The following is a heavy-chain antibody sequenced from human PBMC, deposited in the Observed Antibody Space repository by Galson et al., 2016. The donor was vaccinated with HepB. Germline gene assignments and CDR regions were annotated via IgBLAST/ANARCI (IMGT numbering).Heavy chain of an antibody. V-gene: IGHV3-74*01. D-gene: IGHD3-10*01. CDR1: GFTFSSYW. J-gene: IGHJ5*02. Sequence: SLRLPCAASGFTFSSYWMHWVRQSPEEGLVWVSHINSDGSTTAHAASVKGRFTISRDNAKKTLYRQMNSLRVEDTAVYYCARDPLLWGHWFDPWGQGTLVTVSS. CDR2: INSDGSTT. CDR3: ARDPLLWGHWFDP.